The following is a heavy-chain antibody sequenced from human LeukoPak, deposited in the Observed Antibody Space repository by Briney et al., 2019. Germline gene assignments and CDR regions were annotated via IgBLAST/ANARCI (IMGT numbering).Heavy chain of an antibody. V-gene: IGHV1-2*06. D-gene: IGHD4-17*01. Sequence: ASLKVSCKASGYTFTGYYMHWVRQAPGQGLEWMGRINPNSGGTNYAQKFQGRVTMTRDTSNSTAYMELSRLRSDDTAVYYCARDRGTYGDYWFDPWGQGTLVTVSS. CDR2: INPNSGGT. CDR1: GYTFTGYY. CDR3: ARDRGTYGDYWFDP. J-gene: IGHJ5*02.